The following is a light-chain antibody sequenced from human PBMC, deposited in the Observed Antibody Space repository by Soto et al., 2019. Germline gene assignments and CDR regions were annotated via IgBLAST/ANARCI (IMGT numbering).Light chain of an antibody. CDR1: QGIGSW. CDR2: PAS. V-gene: IGKV1-12*01. CDR3: LQANNFPVT. Sequence: DIQMTQSPSFVSASIGDRVTITCRASQGIGSWLAWYQQVPGRAPRLLIFPASPFQSGVSSRFRGSGSGTDFTINITSLQPEDFATYFYLQANNFPVTFGEGTKVEMK. J-gene: IGKJ4*01.